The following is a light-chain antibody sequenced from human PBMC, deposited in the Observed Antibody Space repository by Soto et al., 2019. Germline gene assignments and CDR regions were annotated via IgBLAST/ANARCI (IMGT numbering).Light chain of an antibody. CDR3: QDSSTSPWP. CDR1: QSISDT. V-gene: IGKV3D-15*01. CDR2: GAS. J-gene: IGKJ1*01. Sequence: EIVMTQSPATLPVSPGGRATLSCRASQSISDTLAWYQQTPGQAPRILIYGASSRATGVPARFRGSGSGTDFTLTLSSLEPEDSAVYYCQDSSTSPWPFGQGTKVDIK.